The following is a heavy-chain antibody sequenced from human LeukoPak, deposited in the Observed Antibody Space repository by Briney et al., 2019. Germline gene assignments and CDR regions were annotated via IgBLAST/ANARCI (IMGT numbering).Heavy chain of an antibody. Sequence: PSETLSLTCAVSGYSISGGYYWGWIRQSPGKGLEWIATIFHSGSIYYNPSLKSRVTLSVDTPKNQFSLKLSSVTAADTAVYYCARQSLGPSRSGTSNIWFDPWGQGTLVTVSS. V-gene: IGHV4-38-2*01. J-gene: IGHJ5*02. D-gene: IGHD3-10*01. CDR2: IFHSGSI. CDR3: ARQSLGPSRSGTSNIWFDP. CDR1: GYSISGGYY.